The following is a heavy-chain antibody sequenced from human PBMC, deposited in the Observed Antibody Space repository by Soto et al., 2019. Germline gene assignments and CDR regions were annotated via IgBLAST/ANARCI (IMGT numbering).Heavy chain of an antibody. J-gene: IGHJ6*02. V-gene: IGHV3-21*01. CDR1: GFTFDTYT. Sequence: GGSLRLSCAVSGFTFDTYTMNWVRQAPGKGLEWVSSISGSSSYKYYADSVKGRFTISRDNTKNSLYLQMNSLRAEDTAVYYCARAVEHRGRYYDYYAFDVWGQGTTVTVSS. CDR3: ARAVEHRGRYYDYYAFDV. D-gene: IGHD3-10*01. CDR2: ISGSSSYK.